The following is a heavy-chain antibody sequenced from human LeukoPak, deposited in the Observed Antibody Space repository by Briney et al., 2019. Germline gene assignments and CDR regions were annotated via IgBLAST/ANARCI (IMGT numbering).Heavy chain of an antibody. CDR1: GYPFTRLY. D-gene: IGHD3-3*01. CDR2: INPNSGGT. J-gene: IGHJ6*03. V-gene: IGHV1-2*02. Sequence: GASVKVSCKASGYPFTRLYIAWGPQAPGPGPGGMGWINPNSGGTNYAQKFQGRVTMTRDTSISTAYMELSRLRSDDTAVYYCAMRLDFYMDVWGKGTTVTISS. CDR3: AMRLDFYMDV.